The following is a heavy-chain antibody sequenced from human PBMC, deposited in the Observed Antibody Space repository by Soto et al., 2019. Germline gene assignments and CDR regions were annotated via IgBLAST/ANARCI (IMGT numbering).Heavy chain of an antibody. CDR1: GFTFSSYS. CDR2: ISSSSGYI. Sequence: GSLSLSCAASGFTFSSYSMNWVRQAPGKGLEWVSSISSSSGYIYYADSVKGRFTISRANAKNSLYLQMNSLRAEDTAVYYCARDQYYYGSGSYTDYWGQGTLVTVSS. D-gene: IGHD3-10*01. V-gene: IGHV3-21*01. CDR3: ARDQYYYGSGSYTDY. J-gene: IGHJ4*02.